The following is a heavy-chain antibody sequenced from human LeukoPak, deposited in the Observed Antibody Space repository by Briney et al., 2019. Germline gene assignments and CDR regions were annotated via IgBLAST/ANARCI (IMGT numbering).Heavy chain of an antibody. Sequence: GSSVKVSCKASGGTFSSYAISWVRQAPGQGLEWMGGIIPIFGTANYAQKFQGRVTITTDESTSTAYMELSSLRSEDTAVYYCAGTIASGYVVWFDPWGQGTLVTVSS. CDR1: GGTFSSYA. D-gene: IGHD3-22*01. V-gene: IGHV1-69*05. CDR2: IIPIFGTA. CDR3: AGTIASGYVVWFDP. J-gene: IGHJ5*02.